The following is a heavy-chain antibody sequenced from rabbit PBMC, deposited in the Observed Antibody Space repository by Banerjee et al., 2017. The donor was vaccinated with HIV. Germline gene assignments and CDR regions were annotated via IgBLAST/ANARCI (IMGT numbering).Heavy chain of an antibody. CDR1: GFSFSDRDV. CDR2: INTATGKA. D-gene: IGHD1-1*01. J-gene: IGHJ3*01. Sequence: QEQLVESGGGLVKPEGSLTLTCKASGFSFSDRDVMCWVRQAPGKGLEWIACINTATGKAVYASWVNGRFTISSHNAQNTVDLQMNSLTAADTATYFCARDASSSDYHRDTRLDLWGPGTLVTVS. V-gene: IGHV1S47*01. CDR3: ARDASSSDYHRDTRLDL.